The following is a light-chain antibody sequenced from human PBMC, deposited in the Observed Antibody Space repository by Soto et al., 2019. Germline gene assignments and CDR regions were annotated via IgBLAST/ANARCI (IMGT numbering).Light chain of an antibody. V-gene: IGKV3-11*01. Sequence: EIVLTQSPANLSLSPGERATLSCRASHSLSNYLVWYQQKPGQAPRLLIHVVSNKATGIPARFSGSGSGTDFTLTISSLEPEDCAVYYCQQRRDWPRTFGQGTKVEIK. CDR1: HSLSNY. CDR2: VVS. J-gene: IGKJ1*01. CDR3: QQRRDWPRT.